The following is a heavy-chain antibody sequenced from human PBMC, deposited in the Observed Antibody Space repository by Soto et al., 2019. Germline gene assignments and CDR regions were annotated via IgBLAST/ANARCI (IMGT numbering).Heavy chain of an antibody. V-gene: IGHV4-39*07. CDR3: ARRVAAAGRATGYNWFDP. CDR1: GGSISSNIYY. D-gene: IGHD6-13*01. J-gene: IGHJ5*02. CDR2: IHYSGST. Sequence: SETLSLTCTVSGGSISSNIYYWGWIRQPPGKGLEWIGNIHYSGSTYYDSSLKSRVTISVDTSKNQFSLKLSSVTAADTAVYYCARRVAAAGRATGYNWFDPWGQGTLVTVSS.